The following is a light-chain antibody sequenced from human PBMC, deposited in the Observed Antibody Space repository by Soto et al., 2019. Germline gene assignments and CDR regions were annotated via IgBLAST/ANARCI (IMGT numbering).Light chain of an antibody. CDR1: QSVSSY. Sequence: EIVLTQSPPTLSLSPGERATLSCRASQSVSSYLAWYQQKPGQAPRLLIYDASSRATGIPARFSGSGSGTEFSPLTSSRQHADFAASYCHQRSNSDPLTFGQGTKVDIK. J-gene: IGKJ1*01. V-gene: IGKV3-11*01. CDR2: DAS. CDR3: HQRSNSDPLT.